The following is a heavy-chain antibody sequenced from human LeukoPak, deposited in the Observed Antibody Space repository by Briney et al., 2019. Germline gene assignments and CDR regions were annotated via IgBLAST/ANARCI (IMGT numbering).Heavy chain of an antibody. CDR3: ARDKGDYLTSGFLFVF. CDR1: GFTFSRYW. J-gene: IGHJ4*02. CDR2: IKQGGGEI. Sequence: GGSLRLSCAASGFTFSRYWMSWVRQVPRKGLEWVANIKQGGGEIYYVDSVKGRFTISRDNAKNSLYLQINSLRVEDRAVYYCARDKGDYLTSGFLFVFGGQGALVTVSS. V-gene: IGHV3-7*03. D-gene: IGHD3-22*01.